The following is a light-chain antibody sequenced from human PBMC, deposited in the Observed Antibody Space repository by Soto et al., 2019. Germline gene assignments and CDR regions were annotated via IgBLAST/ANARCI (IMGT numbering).Light chain of an antibody. V-gene: IGLV1-47*01. J-gene: IGLJ2*01. CDR1: SSNIGSNY. CDR2: RNN. CDR3: AAWDDSLSGVV. Sequence: QSVLTQPPSAAGTPGQRVTISCSGSSSNIGSNYVYWYQQLPGTAPKLLIYRNNQRPSGVPDRFSGSKSGTSASLAISGLRSEDEADYYCAAWDDSLSGVVFGVGTPLTVL.